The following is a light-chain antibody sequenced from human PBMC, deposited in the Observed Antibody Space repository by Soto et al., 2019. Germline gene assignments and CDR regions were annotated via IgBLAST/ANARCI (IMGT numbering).Light chain of an antibody. V-gene: IGLV1-47*01. Sequence: QLVLTQPPSASGTPGQRVTISCPGSSSNIGTNYVYWYQQLPGTAPKLLIYRNNQRPSGVPDRFSGSKSGTSASLAISGLRSEDEADYYCAAWDDSLSGPVFGGGTKLTVL. CDR1: SSNIGTNY. CDR2: RNN. J-gene: IGLJ2*01. CDR3: AAWDDSLSGPV.